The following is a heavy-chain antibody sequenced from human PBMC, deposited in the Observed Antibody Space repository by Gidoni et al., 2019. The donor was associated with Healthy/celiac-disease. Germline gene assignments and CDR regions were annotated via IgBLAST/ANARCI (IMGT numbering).Heavy chain of an antibody. D-gene: IGHD4-17*01. Sequence: EVQLVESGEGLVQPGGSLRLSCAASGFTFSSYAMHWVRQAPGKGLEYVSAISSNGGSTYYADSVKGRFTISRDNSKNTLYLQMGSLRAEDMAVYYCAASLRGVWAFDIWGQGTMVTVSS. CDR2: ISSNGGST. CDR1: GFTFSSYA. CDR3: AASLRGVWAFDI. J-gene: IGHJ3*02. V-gene: IGHV3-64*02.